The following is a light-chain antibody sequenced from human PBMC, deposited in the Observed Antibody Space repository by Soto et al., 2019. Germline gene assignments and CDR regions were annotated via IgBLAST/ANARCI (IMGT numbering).Light chain of an antibody. J-gene: IGKJ4*01. CDR1: QTVRNNY. CDR3: QQFSSYPLT. Sequence: EVRLTQSPGTLSLSPLERATLSCMASQTVRNNYLAWYQQKPGQAHRLLIYDASSRATGIPDRFSGGGSGTDFTLTISRLEPEDFAVYYCQQFSSYPLTFGGGTKVDI. V-gene: IGKV3-20*01. CDR2: DAS.